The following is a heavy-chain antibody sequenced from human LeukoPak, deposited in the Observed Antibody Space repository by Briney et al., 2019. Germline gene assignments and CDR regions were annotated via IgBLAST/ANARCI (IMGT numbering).Heavy chain of an antibody. J-gene: IGHJ4*02. V-gene: IGHV5-51*01. CDR1: GYSFTSYW. D-gene: IGHD1-7*01. Sequence: GESLKISCKGSGYSFTSYWIGWVRQMPGKGLEWLGIIYPGDSDTRYSPSFQGQVTISADKSITTAYLQWSSLKASDTAMYYCARHGVTGTTYFDYWGQGTLVTVSS. CDR3: ARHGVTGTTYFDY. CDR2: IYPGDSDT.